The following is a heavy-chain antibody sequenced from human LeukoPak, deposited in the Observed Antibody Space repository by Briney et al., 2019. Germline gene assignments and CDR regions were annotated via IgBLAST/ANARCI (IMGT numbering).Heavy chain of an antibody. D-gene: IGHD7-27*01. CDR1: GFTFSSYS. CDR3: AISRLGRPNWFDP. Sequence: GGSLRLSCAASGFTFSSYSMNWVRQAPGKGLGWVSSISSSSSYIYYADSVKGRFTISRDNAKNSLYLQMNSLRAEDTAVYYCAISRLGRPNWFDPWGQGTLVTVSS. V-gene: IGHV3-21*01. J-gene: IGHJ5*02. CDR2: ISSSSSYI.